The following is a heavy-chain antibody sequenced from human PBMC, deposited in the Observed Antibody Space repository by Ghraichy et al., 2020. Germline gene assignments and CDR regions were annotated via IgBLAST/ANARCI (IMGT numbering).Heavy chain of an antibody. CDR3: ARDPPTVTTPRAYYYYYYGMDV. V-gene: IGHV1-69*04. D-gene: IGHD4-11*01. CDR1: GGTFSSYA. J-gene: IGHJ6*02. CDR2: IIPILGIA. Sequence: SVKVSCKASGGTFSSYAISWVRQAPGQGLEWMGRIIPILGIANYAQKFQGRVTITADKSTSTAYMELSSLRSEDTAVYYCARDPPTVTTPRAYYYYYYGMDVWGQGTTVTVSS.